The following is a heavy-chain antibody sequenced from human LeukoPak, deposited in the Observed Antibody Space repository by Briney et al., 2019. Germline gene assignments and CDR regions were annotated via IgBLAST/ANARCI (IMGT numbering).Heavy chain of an antibody. V-gene: IGHV5-51*01. Sequence: GESLKISCKGSGYSFTSYWIGWVRQMPGKGLEWMGIIYPGDSDTRYSPSFQGQVTISADKSISTAYLQWSSLKASDTAMYYCARHPRGYCGGDCYWGFDYWGQGTLVTVSS. J-gene: IGHJ4*02. CDR3: ARHPRGYCGGDCYWGFDY. CDR2: IYPGDSDT. CDR1: GYSFTSYW. D-gene: IGHD2-21*02.